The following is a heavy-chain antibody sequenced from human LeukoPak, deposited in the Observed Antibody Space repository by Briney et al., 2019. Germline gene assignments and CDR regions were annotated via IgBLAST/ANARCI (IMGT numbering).Heavy chain of an antibody. CDR3: ARDPDP. CDR2: IYYSGST. CDR1: AGSISSYY. J-gene: IGHJ5*02. V-gene: IGHV4-59*01. D-gene: IGHD1-14*01. Sequence: TPSETLSLTCTVSAGSISSYYWSWVRQPPGKGLEWIGYIYYSGSTNYNPSLKSGVTISVDTSKNQFSLKLSSVTAADTAVYYCARDPDPWGQGTLVTVSS.